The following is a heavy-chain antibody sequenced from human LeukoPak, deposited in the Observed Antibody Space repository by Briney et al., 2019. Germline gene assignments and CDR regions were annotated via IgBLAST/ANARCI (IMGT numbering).Heavy chain of an antibody. CDR3: AREIRFLEWLYGWFDP. V-gene: IGHV1-2*02. CDR2: INPNSGGT. CDR1: GYTFTGYY. Sequence: RASVKVSCKASGYTFTGYYTHWVRQAPGQGLEWMGWINPNSGGTNYAQKLQGRVTMTTDTSTSTAYMELRSLRSDDTAVYYCAREIRFLEWLYGWFDPWGQGTLVTVSS. J-gene: IGHJ5*02. D-gene: IGHD3-3*01.